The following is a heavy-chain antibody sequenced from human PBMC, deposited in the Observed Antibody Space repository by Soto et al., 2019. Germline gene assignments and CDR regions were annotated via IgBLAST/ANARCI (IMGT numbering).Heavy chain of an antibody. CDR2: IYYSGST. Sequence: SETLSLTCTVSGGSISSYYWSWIRQPPGKGLEWIEYIYYSGSTNYNPSLKSRVTISVDTSKNQFSLKLSSVTAADTAVYYCARDPGIAAAGPGGFDPWGQGTLVTVSS. D-gene: IGHD6-13*01. CDR3: ARDPGIAAAGPGGFDP. CDR1: GGSISSYY. J-gene: IGHJ5*02. V-gene: IGHV4-59*01.